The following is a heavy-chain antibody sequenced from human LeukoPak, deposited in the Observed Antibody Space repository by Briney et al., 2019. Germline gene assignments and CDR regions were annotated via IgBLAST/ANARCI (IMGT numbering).Heavy chain of an antibody. D-gene: IGHD3/OR15-3a*01. CDR2: IYHSGST. CDR1: GDSVSSGNW. CDR3: ARDESRTSLDY. Sequence: PSETLSLTCAVSGDSVSSGNWWSWVRQPPGKGLEWIGEIYHSGSTNYNPSLKSRATISVDKSKNQFSLRLSSVTAADTAVYYCARDESRTSLDYWGQGTLVTVSS. J-gene: IGHJ4*02. V-gene: IGHV4-4*02.